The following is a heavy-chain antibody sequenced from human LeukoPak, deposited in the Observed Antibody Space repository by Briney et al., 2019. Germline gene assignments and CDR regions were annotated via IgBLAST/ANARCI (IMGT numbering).Heavy chain of an antibody. J-gene: IGHJ4*02. CDR1: GFTFNNYA. CDR3: ARDTYTSGWYAGWNY. Sequence: GGSLRLSCAVSGFTFNNYAMHWVRQAPGKGLEWVAVASYDGHNNYYADSVKGRFTISRDNSKNTLYLQMNSLRAEDTAVYYCARDTYTSGWYAGWNYWGQGTLVTVSS. V-gene: IGHV3-30*04. CDR2: ASYDGHNN. D-gene: IGHD6-19*01.